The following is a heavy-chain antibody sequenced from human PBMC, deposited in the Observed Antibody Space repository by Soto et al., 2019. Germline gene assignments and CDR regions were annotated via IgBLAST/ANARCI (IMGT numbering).Heavy chain of an antibody. V-gene: IGHV1-69*01. CDR2: IIPIFGTA. Sequence: QVQLVQSGAEVKQPGSSVKVSCKASGGTFSSYAISWVRQAPGQGLEWMGGIIPIFGTANYAQKFQGRVTITADESTSTAYMELSSLRSEDTAVYYCARDLAFYSGSYSYYFDYWGQGTLVTVSS. CDR3: ARDLAFYSGSYSYYFDY. J-gene: IGHJ4*02. CDR1: GGTFSSYA. D-gene: IGHD1-26*01.